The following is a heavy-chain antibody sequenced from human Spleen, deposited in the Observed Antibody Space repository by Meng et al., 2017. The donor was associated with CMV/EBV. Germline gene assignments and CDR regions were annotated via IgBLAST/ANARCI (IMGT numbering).Heavy chain of an antibody. CDR3: AKVDGIVVPAAIGIDY. D-gene: IGHD2-2*02. Sequence: GESLKISCAASGLGFSSNGMHWVRQAPGKGLEWVAFIRYDGSNKYYADSVKGRFTISRDNSKNTLYLQMNSLRAEDTAVYYCAKVDGIVVPAAIGIDYWGQGTLVTVSS. J-gene: IGHJ4*02. CDR1: GLGFSSNG. V-gene: IGHV3-30*02. CDR2: IRYDGSNK.